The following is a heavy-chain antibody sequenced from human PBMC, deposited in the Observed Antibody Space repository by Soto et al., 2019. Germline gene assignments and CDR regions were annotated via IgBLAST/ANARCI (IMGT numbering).Heavy chain of an antibody. CDR1: GCTFSSYA. J-gene: IGHJ4*02. CDR3: AKPYDSSGPYFDY. D-gene: IGHD3-22*01. Sequence: LRLSCAASGCTFSSYAMSWVRQAPGKGLEWVSAISGSGGSTYYADSVKGRFTISRDNSKNTLYLQMNSLRAEDTAVYYCAKPYDSSGPYFDYWGQGTLVTVSS. CDR2: ISGSGGST. V-gene: IGHV3-23*01.